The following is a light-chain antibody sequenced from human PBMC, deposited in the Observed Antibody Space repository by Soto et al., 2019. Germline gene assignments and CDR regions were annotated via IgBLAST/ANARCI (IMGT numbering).Light chain of an antibody. CDR3: SSYTSSSTVA. CDR2: DVS. J-gene: IGLJ2*01. CDR1: SSDVGGYNY. V-gene: IGLV2-14*01. Sequence: QSALTQPASVSGSPGQSITISCTGTSSDVGGYNYVSWYQQHPGKAPKLMIYDVSNRPSGVSNRFSGSKSGNTASLTISGLQAEDEADYYCSSYTSSSTVAFGGGTKLPVL.